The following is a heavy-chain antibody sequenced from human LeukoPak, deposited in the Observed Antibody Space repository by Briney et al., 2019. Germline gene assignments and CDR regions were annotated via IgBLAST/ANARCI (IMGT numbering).Heavy chain of an antibody. CDR2: VTYDGNRQ. J-gene: IGHJ4*02. V-gene: IGHV3-30*14. CDR3: ARDSLSPPQGDS. Sequence: GGSLRLSCVASGLNFSNYAMHWVRQAPGKGPEWVAVVTYDGNRQYYADSVKGRVTISRDNSKNTLYLQMSSLRAEDTAVYYCARDSLSPPQGDSWGQGTLVTVSS. CDR1: GLNFSNYA. D-gene: IGHD2/OR15-2a*01.